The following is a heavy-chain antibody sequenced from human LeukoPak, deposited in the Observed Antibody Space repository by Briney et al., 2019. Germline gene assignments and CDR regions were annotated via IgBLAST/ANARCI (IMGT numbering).Heavy chain of an antibody. CDR3: GTYSINNAREFQY. Sequence: GGSLRLSCAASGFPFSSYAMSWVRQAPGKGLEWVSAISGSGGSTYYADSVKGRFTISRDNAKNSLYLQMNSLGVDHTAVYYCGTYSINNAREFQYWGQGTLVTVPS. CDR1: GFPFSSYA. V-gene: IGHV3-23*01. D-gene: IGHD4-11*01. J-gene: IGHJ1*01. CDR2: ISGSGGST.